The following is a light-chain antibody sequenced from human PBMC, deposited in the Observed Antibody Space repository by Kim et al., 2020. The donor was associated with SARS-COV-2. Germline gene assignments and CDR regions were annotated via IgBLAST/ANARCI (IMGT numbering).Light chain of an antibody. J-gene: IGKJ1*01. Sequence: LSPGETATLSCRASQNINSDLAWYQQKPGQPPRLLIYRASTRATGIPVRFTGSGSETDFTLTISGLQSEDFAVFYCQQFRAWPRTFGQGTKVDIK. V-gene: IGKV3-15*01. CDR1: QNINSD. CDR2: RAS. CDR3: QQFRAWPRT.